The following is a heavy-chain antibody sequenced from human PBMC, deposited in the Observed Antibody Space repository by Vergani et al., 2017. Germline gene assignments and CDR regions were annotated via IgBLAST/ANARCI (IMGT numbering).Heavy chain of an antibody. CDR2: ISWNSGSI. Sequence: EVQLVESGGGLVQPGRSLRLSCAASGFTFDDYAMHWVRQAPGKGLEWVSGISWNSGSIGYADSVKGRFTISRDNAKNSLYLQMNSLRAEDTAVYYCASRIGTWGQGTLVTVSS. CDR3: ASRIGT. CDR1: GFTFDDYA. J-gene: IGHJ5*02. D-gene: IGHD1-26*01. V-gene: IGHV3-9*01.